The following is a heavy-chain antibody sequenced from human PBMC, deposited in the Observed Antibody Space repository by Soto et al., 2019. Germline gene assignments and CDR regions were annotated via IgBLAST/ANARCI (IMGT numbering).Heavy chain of an antibody. Sequence: EVLLLESGGGLVQPGGSLRLSCAASGFTFTNLAMIWVRQAPGRGPEWVSGIVGSGDAYHADPVKGRFTISRDDSKSTLYLQMNSLRVEDTAVYYCAKDAVYNDGVWLPDYWGQGTLVTVSS. CDR1: GFTFTNLA. J-gene: IGHJ4*02. CDR3: AKDAVYNDGVWLPDY. CDR2: IVGSGDA. V-gene: IGHV3-23*01. D-gene: IGHD5-12*01.